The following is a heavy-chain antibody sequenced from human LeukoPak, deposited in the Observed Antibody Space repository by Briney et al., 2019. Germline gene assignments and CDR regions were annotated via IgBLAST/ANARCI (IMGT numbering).Heavy chain of an antibody. Sequence: PGGSLRLSCAASGFTFSSYSMNWVRQAPGKGLEWVSYISSSSSTIYYADSVKGRFTISRDNAKNSLYLQMNSLRDEDTAVYYCARDKGESNSWPPTPPDYWGQGTLVTVSS. D-gene: IGHD6-13*01. V-gene: IGHV3-48*02. CDR1: GFTFSSYS. CDR3: ARDKGESNSWPPTPPDY. CDR2: ISSSSSTI. J-gene: IGHJ4*02.